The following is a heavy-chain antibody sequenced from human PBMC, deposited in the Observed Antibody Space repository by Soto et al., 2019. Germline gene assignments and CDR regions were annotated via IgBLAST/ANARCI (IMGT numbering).Heavy chain of an antibody. Sequence: QVQLQESGPGLVKPSQTLSLTCTVSGGSISSGDYYWSWIRQPPGKGLEWIGYIYYSGSTYYNPSLKSRVTISVDTSKNQFSLKLSSVTAADTAVYYCARVGTTYYYGSGRFNWFDPWGLGTLVTVSS. D-gene: IGHD3-10*01. CDR3: ARVGTTYYYGSGRFNWFDP. CDR2: IYYSGST. V-gene: IGHV4-30-4*01. J-gene: IGHJ5*02. CDR1: GGSISSGDYY.